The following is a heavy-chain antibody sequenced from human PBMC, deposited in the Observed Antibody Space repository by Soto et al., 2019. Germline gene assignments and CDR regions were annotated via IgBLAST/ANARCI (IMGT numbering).Heavy chain of an antibody. CDR3: ARYDSSGDFDY. V-gene: IGHV4-30-2*01. D-gene: IGHD3-22*01. CDR1: SGSITSSLVGYS. J-gene: IGHJ4*02. CDR2: ISHRGNT. Sequence: SETLSLTCTVSSGSITSSLVGYSWSWIRQPPGKGLEWIGYISHRGNTYYNPSLRSRVTISVDRSKNEFSLNLRSVTAADTAMYYCARYDSSGDFDYWGQGTLVTVSS.